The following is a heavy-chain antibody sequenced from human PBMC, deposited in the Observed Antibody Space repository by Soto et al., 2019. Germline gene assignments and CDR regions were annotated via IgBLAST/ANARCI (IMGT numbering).Heavy chain of an antibody. J-gene: IGHJ6*02. D-gene: IGHD3-10*01. CDR1: GFTFKSYG. V-gene: IGHV3-30*18. CDR3: AKDRFKFAGLWFGDLYNYYYYDMGV. Sequence: GGSLRLSCAASGFTFKSYGMHWVRQAPGKGLEWVAVISYDGNNKYYADSVKGRFTISRDNSKNTLYLQMNSLRAEDTAVYYCAKDRFKFAGLWFGDLYNYYYYDMGVWDQGTTVAASS. CDR2: ISYDGNNK.